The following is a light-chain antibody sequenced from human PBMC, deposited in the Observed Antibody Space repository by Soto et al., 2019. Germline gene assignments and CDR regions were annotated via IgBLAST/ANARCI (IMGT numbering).Light chain of an antibody. CDR2: RAS. J-gene: IGKJ1*01. V-gene: IGKV1-39*01. CDR3: QQSYSSPPWK. CDR1: QSISTY. Sequence: DIQITQSPSSLSASVGDRVTISCRASQSISTYLNWYQQKPGTAPRLLIYRASSVKSGVPPRFSGSGSGRDFTLTISSLRPEDIATYFCQQSYSSPPWKFGQGTKVDIK.